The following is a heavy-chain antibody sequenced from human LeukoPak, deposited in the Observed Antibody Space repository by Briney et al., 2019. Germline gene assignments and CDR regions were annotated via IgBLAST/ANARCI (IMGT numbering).Heavy chain of an antibody. D-gene: IGHD1-26*01. CDR3: AKDREEISGWFDP. CDR2: ISYDGSNK. V-gene: IGHV3-30*04. J-gene: IGHJ5*02. Sequence: GGSLRLSCAASGFTFSSYAMHWVRQAPGKGLEWVAVISYDGSNKYYADSVKGRFTISRDNSKNTLYLQMNSLRAEDTAVYYCAKDREEISGWFDPWGQGTLVTVSS. CDR1: GFTFSSYA.